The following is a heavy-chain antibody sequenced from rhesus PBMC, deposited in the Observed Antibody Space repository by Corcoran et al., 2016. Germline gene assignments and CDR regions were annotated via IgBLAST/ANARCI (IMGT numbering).Heavy chain of an antibody. CDR2: IYGSGGNT. J-gene: IGHJ4*01. CDR3: ARWIDDYYRGSYPDY. CDR1: GGSISSGYG. Sequence: QVQLQESGPGLVKPSETLSLTCAVSGGSISSGYGWSWIRQPPGKGLEWIGFIYGSGGNTYYNPSLKSRVSISKDTSKNQFSLKLSSVTAADTAVYYCARWIDDYYRGSYPDYWGQGVLVTVSS. V-gene: IGHV4S7*01. D-gene: IGHD3-16*01.